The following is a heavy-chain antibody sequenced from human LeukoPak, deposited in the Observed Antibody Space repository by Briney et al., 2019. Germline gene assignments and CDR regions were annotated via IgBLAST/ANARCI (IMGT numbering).Heavy chain of an antibody. CDR2: MNPNSGNT. V-gene: IGHV1-8*01. Sequence: GASVKVSCKASGYTFTSYDINWVRQATGQGLEWMGWMNPNSGNTGYAQKFQGRVTMTTDTSTSTAYMELRSLRSDDTAVYYCARDLAFSYYYDSSGYLDAFDIWGQGTMVTVSS. J-gene: IGHJ3*02. CDR3: ARDLAFSYYYDSSGYLDAFDI. D-gene: IGHD3-22*01. CDR1: GYTFTSYD.